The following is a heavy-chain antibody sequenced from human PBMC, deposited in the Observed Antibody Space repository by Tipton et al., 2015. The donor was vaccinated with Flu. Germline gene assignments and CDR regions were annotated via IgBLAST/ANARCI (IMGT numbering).Heavy chain of an antibody. CDR2: IHNSGGT. CDR1: GDSISSGGFY. Sequence: LRLSCTVSGDSISSGGFYWNWIRQHPGKGLEWLGYIHNSGGTYYNPSLKSRVTISADTSKNQFSLKMSSVTAADTAMYFCARDKGDYGDFDYWGQGTLVTVSS. J-gene: IGHJ4*02. CDR3: ARDKGDYGDFDY. D-gene: IGHD4-17*01. V-gene: IGHV4-31*02.